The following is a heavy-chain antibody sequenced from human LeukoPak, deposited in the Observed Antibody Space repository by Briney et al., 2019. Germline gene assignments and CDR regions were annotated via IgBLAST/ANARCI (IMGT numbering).Heavy chain of an antibody. CDR1: GFTLSSFA. J-gene: IGHJ3*01. D-gene: IGHD7-27*01. V-gene: IGHV3-23*01. Sequence: GGSLRLSCAASGFTLSSFAMSWVRQAPAKGLEWVSVIRGIGGSTYYADSVKGRFTISRDNSKNTLYLQMNSLRAEDTAVYYCARDPPNSGYALDVWGQGTVVTVSS. CDR2: IRGIGGST. CDR3: ARDPPNSGYALDV.